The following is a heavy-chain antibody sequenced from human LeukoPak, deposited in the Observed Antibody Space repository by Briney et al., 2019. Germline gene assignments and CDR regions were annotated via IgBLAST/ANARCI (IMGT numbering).Heavy chain of an antibody. CDR1: GGSFSGYY. V-gene: IGHV4-34*01. Sequence: SETLSLTCAVYGGSFSGYYWSRIRQPPGKGLEWIGEINHSGSTNYNPSLKSRVTISVDTSKNQFSLKLSSVTAADTAVYYCASQGRLLGXFDYWGQGTLVTVSS. D-gene: IGHD2-15*01. J-gene: IGHJ4*02. CDR2: INHSGST. CDR3: ASQGRLLGXFDY.